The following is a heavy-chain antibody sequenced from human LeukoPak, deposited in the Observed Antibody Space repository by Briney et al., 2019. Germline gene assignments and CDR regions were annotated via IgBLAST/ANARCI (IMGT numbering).Heavy chain of an antibody. D-gene: IGHD6-6*01. CDR3: ARGGEYSSSSLWY. J-gene: IGHJ4*02. Sequence: GGSLRLSCAASGFTFSSYAMHWVRQAPGKGLEYVSAVSSNGGNTYYASSVKGRFTISRDNSKNTLYLQMGSLRAEDMAVYYCARGGEYSSSSLWYWGQGTLVTVSS. V-gene: IGHV3-64*01. CDR2: VSSNGGNT. CDR1: GFTFSSYA.